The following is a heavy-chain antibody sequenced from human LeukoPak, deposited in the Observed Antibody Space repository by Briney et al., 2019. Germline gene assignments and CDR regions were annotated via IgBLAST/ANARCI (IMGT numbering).Heavy chain of an antibody. Sequence: SETLSLTCAVYGGSFSGYYWSWIRQPPGKGLEWIGEINHSGSTNYNPPLKSRVTISVDTSKNQFSLKLSSVTAADTAVHYCARRGRIAVAAWGQGTLVTVSS. J-gene: IGHJ4*02. CDR2: INHSGST. CDR1: GGSFSGYY. D-gene: IGHD6-19*01. V-gene: IGHV4-34*01. CDR3: ARRGRIAVAA.